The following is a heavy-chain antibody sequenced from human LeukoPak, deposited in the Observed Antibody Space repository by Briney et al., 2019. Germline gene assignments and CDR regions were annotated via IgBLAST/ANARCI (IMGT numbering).Heavy chain of an antibody. CDR3: ARSLRGFPDAFDI. D-gene: IGHD3-10*01. J-gene: IGHJ3*02. Sequence: GGSLRLSCAASGFTFSSYSMNWVRQAPGTGLEWVSYISSSSSTIYYADSVKGRFTISRDNAKNSLYLQMNSLRAEDTAVYYCARSLRGFPDAFDIWGQGTMVTVSS. CDR2: ISSSSSTI. CDR1: GFTFSSYS. V-gene: IGHV3-48*01.